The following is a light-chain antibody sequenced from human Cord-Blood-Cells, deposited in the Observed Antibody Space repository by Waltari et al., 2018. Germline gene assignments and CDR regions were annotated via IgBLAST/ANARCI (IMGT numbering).Light chain of an antibody. CDR1: SSDVGSYNL. Sequence: QSALTQPASVSGSPGQSITISCTGTSSDVGSYNLVSWYQQHPGTAPKLMIYEGSKRPSGLSNRSSGSNSGNTASLTISVLQAEDEADYYCCSYAGSSTLVFGGGTKLTVL. V-gene: IGLV2-23*01. J-gene: IGLJ2*01. CDR3: CSYAGSSTLV. CDR2: EGS.